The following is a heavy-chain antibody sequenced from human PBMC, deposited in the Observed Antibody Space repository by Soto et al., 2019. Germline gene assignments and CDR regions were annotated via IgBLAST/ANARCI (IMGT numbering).Heavy chain of an antibody. CDR2: IIPIFGTA. D-gene: IGHD3-22*01. Sequence: APGQGLEWMGGIIPIFGTANYAQKFQGRVTITADKSTSTAYMELSSLRSEDTAVYYCARVCVYYYDSSGSDAFDIWGQGTLVTVSS. J-gene: IGHJ3*02. CDR3: ARVCVYYYDSSGSDAFDI. V-gene: IGHV1-69*06.